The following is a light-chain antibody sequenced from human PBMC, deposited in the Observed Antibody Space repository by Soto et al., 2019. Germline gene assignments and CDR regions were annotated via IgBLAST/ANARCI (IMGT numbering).Light chain of an antibody. CDR2: AAS. J-gene: IGKJ1*01. V-gene: IGKV1-39*01. CDR1: QSISSY. Sequence: DIQMTQSPSSLSASVGDRVTITCRASQSISSYLNWYQQKPGKAPKLLIYAASSLQSGVRSRFSGSGSGTDFTLTISSLQPEDCATYYCQQSYSTPKTFGQGTKVEIK. CDR3: QQSYSTPKT.